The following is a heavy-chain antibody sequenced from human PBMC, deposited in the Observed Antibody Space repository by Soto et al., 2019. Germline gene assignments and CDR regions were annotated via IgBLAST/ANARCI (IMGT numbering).Heavy chain of an antibody. Sequence: QVQLVESGGGVVQPGRSLRLSCAASGFTFSSYGMHWVRQAPGKGLEWVAVIWYDGSNKYYADSVKGRFTISRDNSKNTLYLQMNSLRAEDTAVYYCARGVVVKYYFDYWGQGTLVTVSS. J-gene: IGHJ4*02. V-gene: IGHV3-33*01. CDR2: IWYDGSNK. CDR3: ARGVVVKYYFDY. D-gene: IGHD2-15*01. CDR1: GFTFSSYG.